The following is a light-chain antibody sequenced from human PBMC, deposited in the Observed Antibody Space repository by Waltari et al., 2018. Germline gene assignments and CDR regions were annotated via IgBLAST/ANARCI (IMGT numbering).Light chain of an antibody. V-gene: IGLV2-11*01. CDR3: CSYAGSYTYV. Sequence: QSALTQPRSVSGSPGHSVTISCPGSSSTVGGYNYVSWYQHHPGKAPKLIIYDVNKRPSGVPDRFSGSKSGDTASLTISGLQVEDEADYYCCSYAGSYTYVFGTGTKVTV. CDR1: SSTVGGYNY. J-gene: IGLJ1*01. CDR2: DVN.